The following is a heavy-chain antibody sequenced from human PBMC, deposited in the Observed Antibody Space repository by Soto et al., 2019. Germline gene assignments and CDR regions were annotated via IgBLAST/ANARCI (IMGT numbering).Heavy chain of an antibody. CDR3: ARDSYDILTGLYYGMDV. J-gene: IGHJ6*02. D-gene: IGHD3-9*01. Sequence: ETLSLTCTVSGGSISSYYWSWIRQPPGKGLEWIGYIYYSGSTNYNPSLKSRVTISIDTSKNQFSLKLSSVTAADTAVYYCARDSYDILTGLYYGMDVWGQGTTVTVSS. CDR1: GGSISSYY. V-gene: IGHV4-59*01. CDR2: IYYSGST.